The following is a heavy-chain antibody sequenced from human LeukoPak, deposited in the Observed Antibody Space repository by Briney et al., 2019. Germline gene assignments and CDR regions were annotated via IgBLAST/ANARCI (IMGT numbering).Heavy chain of an antibody. Sequence: GGSLRLSCAASGFTFSSYAMHWVRQAPGKGLEYVSAISSNGGSTYYANSVKGRSTISRDNSKNTLYLQMGSLRAEDMAVYYCARGRKSYGSGSYYDNYYYMDVWGKGTTVTVSS. CDR1: GFTFSSYA. CDR3: ARGRKSYGSGSYYDNYYYMDV. CDR2: ISSNGGST. D-gene: IGHD3-10*01. V-gene: IGHV3-64*01. J-gene: IGHJ6*03.